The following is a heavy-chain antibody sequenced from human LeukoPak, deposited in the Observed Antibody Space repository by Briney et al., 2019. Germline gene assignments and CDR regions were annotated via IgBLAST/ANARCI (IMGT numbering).Heavy chain of an antibody. Sequence: SETLSLTCTVSGASISNYYWTWIRQPAGEGLEGIGRIYSSGNTNYNPSLKSRVTMSLDTSKNQFSLRLSSVTAADTAVYYCARARGGGGSYGHFDYWGQGTLVTVSS. CDR1: GASISNYY. CDR3: ARARGGGGSYGHFDY. J-gene: IGHJ4*02. CDR2: IYSSGNT. D-gene: IGHD2-21*02. V-gene: IGHV4-4*07.